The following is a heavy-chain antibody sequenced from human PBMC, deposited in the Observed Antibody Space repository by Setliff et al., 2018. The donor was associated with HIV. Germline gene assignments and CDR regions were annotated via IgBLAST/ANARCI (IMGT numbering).Heavy chain of an antibody. CDR1: GFTFTNPA. V-gene: IGHV1-58*01. J-gene: IGHJ3*02. D-gene: IGHD1-7*01. Sequence: SVKVSCKASGFTFTNPAVQWVRQARGQRLEWIGWIVVGSGNTNYAQKFQERVTITRDMSTSRAYMELSGLRTEDTAVYYCAADPQTGTTSYDAFDIWGQGTVVTV. CDR2: IVVGSGNT. CDR3: AADPQTGTTSYDAFDI.